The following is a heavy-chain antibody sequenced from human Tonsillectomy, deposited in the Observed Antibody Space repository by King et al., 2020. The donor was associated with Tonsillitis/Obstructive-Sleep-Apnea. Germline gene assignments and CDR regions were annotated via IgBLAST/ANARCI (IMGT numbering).Heavy chain of an antibody. Sequence: VQLVESGGGVVQPGRSLRLSCAASGFTFSTYGMHCVRQAPGKGLEWVAVISYDGSNKYYADSVKGRLTISRDNSKNTLYLQMNSLRAEDTAVYYCARDWENDTYGSASYFDLWGRGPLITVSS. CDR3: ARDWENDTYGSASYFDL. J-gene: IGHJ2*01. CDR1: GFTFSTYG. CDR2: ISYDGSNK. D-gene: IGHD5-18*01. V-gene: IGHV3-33*05.